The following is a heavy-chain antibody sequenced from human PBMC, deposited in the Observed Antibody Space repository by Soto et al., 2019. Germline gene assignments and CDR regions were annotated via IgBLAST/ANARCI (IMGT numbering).Heavy chain of an antibody. CDR2: INHSGST. Sequence: SETLSLTCAVYGGSFSGYYWSWIRQPPGKGLEWIGEINHSGSTNYNPSLKSRVTISVDTSKNQFSLRLSSVTAADTAVYYCARGYDLRGVVGAYYYYYYMDVWGKGTTVTVSS. V-gene: IGHV4-34*01. J-gene: IGHJ6*03. CDR1: GGSFSGYY. CDR3: ARGYDLRGVVGAYYYYYYMDV. D-gene: IGHD2-15*01.